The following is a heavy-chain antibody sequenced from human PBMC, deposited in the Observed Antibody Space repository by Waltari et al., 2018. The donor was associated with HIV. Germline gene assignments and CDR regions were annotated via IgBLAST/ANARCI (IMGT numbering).Heavy chain of an antibody. CDR1: GFTFSTFG. V-gene: IGHV3-48*04. CDR3: ARDPFVGMVVAYYFDY. CDR2: ISSSRSTI. Sequence: EVQVVESGGGLVQPGGSLRLSCTASGFTFSTFGMNWVRQAPGKGLEWISYISSSRSTIYADSVKGRFTISRDNAKNSLYLQMNSLRAEDTAVYYCARDPFVGMVVAYYFDYWGQGTVVTVSS. D-gene: IGHD2-15*01. J-gene: IGHJ4*02.